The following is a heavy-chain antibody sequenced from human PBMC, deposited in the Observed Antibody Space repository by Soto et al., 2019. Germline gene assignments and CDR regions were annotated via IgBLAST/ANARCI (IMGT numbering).Heavy chain of an antibody. CDR1: GFTFSSRW. Sequence: EVQLVESGGGLVQPGGSLRLSCAASGFTFSSRWMHGVRQVPGKGLVWVLRINSDGSSTSYADSVKGRFTISIDNVKNMLYLQMNSLRAEDTAVYYCARGSAAAANWGKGTLVTVSS. CDR3: ARGSAAAAN. V-gene: IGHV3-74*01. J-gene: IGHJ4*02. CDR2: INSDGSST. D-gene: IGHD6-13*01.